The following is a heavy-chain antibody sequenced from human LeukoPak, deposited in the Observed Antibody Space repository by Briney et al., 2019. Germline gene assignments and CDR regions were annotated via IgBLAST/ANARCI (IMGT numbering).Heavy chain of an antibody. CDR3: ARVRQQLSRKYYYYYMDV. Sequence: SETLSLTCTVSGGSISSYYWSWIRQPPGKGLEWIGYIYYSGSTSYNPSLKSRVTISVDTSKNQFSLKLRSVTAADTAVYYCARVRQQLSRKYYYYYMDVWGKGTTVTVSS. CDR1: GGSISSYY. J-gene: IGHJ6*03. D-gene: IGHD6-13*01. CDR2: IYYSGST. V-gene: IGHV4-59*01.